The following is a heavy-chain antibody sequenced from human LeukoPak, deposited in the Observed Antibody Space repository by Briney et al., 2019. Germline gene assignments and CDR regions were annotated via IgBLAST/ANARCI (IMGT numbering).Heavy chain of an antibody. CDR2: IYPYDSDT. V-gene: IGHV5-51*01. D-gene: IGHD3-22*01. CDR3: ARRPYDSSAYFDY. CDR1: GYSFASHW. J-gene: IGHJ4*02. Sequence: GESLEISCRGSGYSFASHWIGWVRQMPGKGLEWMGMIYPYDSDTRHSPSFQGQVPISADKSISTAYLQWSSLKASDTAMYYCARRPYDSSAYFDYWGQGTLVTVSS.